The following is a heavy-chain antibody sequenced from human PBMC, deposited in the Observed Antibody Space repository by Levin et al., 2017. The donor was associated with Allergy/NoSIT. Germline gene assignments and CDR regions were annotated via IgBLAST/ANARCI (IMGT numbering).Heavy chain of an antibody. CDR2: ISSSSSYI. CDR1: GFTFSSYS. CDR3: ARAGRGYSYGLDAFDI. V-gene: IGHV3-21*01. J-gene: IGHJ3*02. D-gene: IGHD5-18*01. Sequence: LSLTCAASGFTFSSYSMNWVRQAPGKGLEWVSSISSSSSYIYYADSVKGRFTISRDNAKNSLYLQMNSLRAEDTAVYYCARAGRGYSYGLDAFDIWGQGTMVTVSS.